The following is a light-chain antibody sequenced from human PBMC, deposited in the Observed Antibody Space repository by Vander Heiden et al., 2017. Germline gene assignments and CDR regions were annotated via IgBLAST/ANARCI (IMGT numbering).Light chain of an antibody. Sequence: SYELTQPPSVSVSPGQTASITCSGDQLGDKYACWYQQKPGQSPVLVIYQDSKRPSGIPERFSGSNSGNTATLTISGTQAMDEADYYCQAWDSSTAEVFGGGTKLTVL. CDR3: QAWDSSTAEV. J-gene: IGLJ2*01. CDR1: QLGDKY. V-gene: IGLV3-1*01. CDR2: QDS.